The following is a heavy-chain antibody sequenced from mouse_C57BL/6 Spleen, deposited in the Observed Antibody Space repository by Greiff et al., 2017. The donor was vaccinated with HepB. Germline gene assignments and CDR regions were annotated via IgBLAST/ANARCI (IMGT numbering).Heavy chain of an antibody. D-gene: IGHD2-5*01. CDR2: FHPYNDDT. J-gene: IGHJ3*01. Sequence: VQGVESGAELVKPGASVKMSCKASGYTFTTYPIEWMKQNHGKSLEWIGNFHPYNDDTKYNEKFKGKATLTVEKSSSTVYLELSRLTSDDSAVYYCARTYYSNYGFAYWGQGTLVTVSA. CDR1: GYTFTTYP. CDR3: ARTYYSNYGFAY. V-gene: IGHV1-47*01.